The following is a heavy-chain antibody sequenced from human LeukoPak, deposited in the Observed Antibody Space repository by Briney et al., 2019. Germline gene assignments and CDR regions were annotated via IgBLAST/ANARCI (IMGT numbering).Heavy chain of an antibody. CDR3: ARGQEVLRYFDWLLPFDY. CDR2: ISSSSSYI. V-gene: IGHV3-21*01. CDR1: GFTFSSYS. Sequence: PGGSLRLSCAASGFTFSSYSMNWVRQAPGKGLECVSSISSSSSYIYYADSVKGRFTISRDNAKNSLYLQMNSLRAEDTAVYYCARGQEVLRYFDWLLPFDYWGQGTLVTVSS. J-gene: IGHJ4*02. D-gene: IGHD3-9*01.